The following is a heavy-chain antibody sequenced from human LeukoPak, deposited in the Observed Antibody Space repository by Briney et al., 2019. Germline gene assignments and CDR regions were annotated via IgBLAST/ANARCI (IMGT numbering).Heavy chain of an antibody. V-gene: IGHV3-23*01. Sequence: TGGSLRLSCAASGFTFSSYAMSGVRQAPGKGLEGVSAISGGGGSTYYADSVKGRFTISRDNSKNTLYLQMNSLRAEYTAVYYCAKASLGYCSGGSCSPYDYWGQGTLVTVSS. CDR1: GFTFSSYA. J-gene: IGHJ4*02. CDR2: ISGGGGST. D-gene: IGHD2-15*01. CDR3: AKASLGYCSGGSCSPYDY.